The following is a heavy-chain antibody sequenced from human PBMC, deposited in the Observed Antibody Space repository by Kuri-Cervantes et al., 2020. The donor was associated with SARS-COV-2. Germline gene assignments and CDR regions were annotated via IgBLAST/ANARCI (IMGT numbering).Heavy chain of an antibody. D-gene: IGHD3-22*01. Sequence: CTVSGGSISSYYWSWIRQPPGKGLEWIGYIYYSGSTNYNPSLKSRVTISVDTSKNQFSLKLSSVTAADTAVYYCARSGYYSRGVTYYYMDVWDKGATVTVSS. CDR1: GGSISSYY. CDR3: ARSGYYSRGVTYYYMDV. V-gene: IGHV4-59*12. CDR2: IYYSGST. J-gene: IGHJ6*03.